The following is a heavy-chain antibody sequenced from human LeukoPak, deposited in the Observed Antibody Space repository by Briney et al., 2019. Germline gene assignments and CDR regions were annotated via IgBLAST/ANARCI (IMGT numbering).Heavy chain of an antibody. CDR3: TSLFLGYCSSTSCPLFDY. V-gene: IGHV3-49*04. D-gene: IGHD2-2*01. Sequence: GGPLRLSCTASGFTFGDYAMSWVRQAPGKGLEWVGFIRSKAYGGTTEYAASVKGRFTISRDDSKSIAYLQMNSLKTEDTAVYYCTSLFLGYCSSTSCPLFDYWGQGTLVTVSS. J-gene: IGHJ4*02. CDR1: GFTFGDYA. CDR2: IRSKAYGGTT.